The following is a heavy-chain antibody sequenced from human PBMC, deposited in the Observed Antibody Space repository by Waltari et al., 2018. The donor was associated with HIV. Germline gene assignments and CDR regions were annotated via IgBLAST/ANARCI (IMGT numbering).Heavy chain of an antibody. J-gene: IGHJ5*02. CDR3: T. CDR1: GYIFSDYS. V-gene: IGHV1-18*01. D-gene: IGHD2-15*01. Sequence: QIQLVQSGAEVKKPGASVRVSCKASGYIFSDYSISWVRQAPGQGLEWMGWISAYNGNTEYARDFKGRVSMTTDTATYYCARIVGPDYAANSGNRFDTWGQGILVTVSS. CDR2: ISAYNGNT.